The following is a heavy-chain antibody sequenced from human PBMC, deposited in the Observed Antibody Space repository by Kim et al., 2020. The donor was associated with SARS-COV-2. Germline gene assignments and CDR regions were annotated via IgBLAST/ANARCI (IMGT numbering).Heavy chain of an antibody. D-gene: IGHD3-16*01. Sequence: GGSLRLSCAASGFTFSSYGMHWVRQAPGKGLEWVAVIWYDGSNKYYADSVKGRFTISRDNSKNTLYLQMNSLRAEDMAVYYCARDGGADPWAYYYGMDVWGQGTTVTVSS. J-gene: IGHJ6*02. V-gene: IGHV3-33*01. CDR1: GFTFSSYG. CDR3: ARDGGADPWAYYYGMDV. CDR2: IWYDGSNK.